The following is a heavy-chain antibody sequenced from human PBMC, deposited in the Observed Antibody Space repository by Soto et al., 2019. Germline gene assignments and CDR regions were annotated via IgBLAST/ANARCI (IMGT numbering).Heavy chain of an antibody. CDR3: ASDRDWNLDY. J-gene: IGHJ4*02. D-gene: IGHD1-1*01. Sequence: ASVKVSCKASGYTFSNYGFSWLRQAPGQGLEWMGWIYIDDTKYAQNLQGRVTMTTDTSTSTVYMERRSLTSDDTAVYYCASDRDWNLDYWGQGTLVTVSS. CDR1: GYTFSNYG. V-gene: IGHV1-18*01. CDR2: IYIDDT.